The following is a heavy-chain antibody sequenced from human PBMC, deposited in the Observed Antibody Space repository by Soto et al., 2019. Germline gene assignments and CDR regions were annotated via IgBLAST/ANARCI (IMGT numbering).Heavy chain of an antibody. V-gene: IGHV1-46*03. D-gene: IGHD3-10*01. Sequence: QVQLVQSGAEVRKPGASVKVSCKASGYSVTSYYIHWVRQAPGQGLEWMGIINPSGDTTTYAQRFQGRVTMTRDTSTNTIYMGLSSLRSEDTAVYFWASLGPWFGEPWRDQYFDFWGQGTLVTVSS. CDR3: ASLGPWFGEPWRDQYFDF. CDR1: GYSVTSYY. J-gene: IGHJ4*02. CDR2: INPSGDTT.